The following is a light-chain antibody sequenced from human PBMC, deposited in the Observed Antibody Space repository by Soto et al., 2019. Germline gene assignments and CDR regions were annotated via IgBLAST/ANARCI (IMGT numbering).Light chain of an antibody. CDR1: SSNIGNNY. CDR3: ATWDGSLPGEV. CDR2: DNN. J-gene: IGLJ2*01. V-gene: IGLV1-51*01. Sequence: QSVLTQSPSVSAAPGQQVTISCSGSSSNIGNNYVSWYQQLPGTAPKLLIYDNNKRPSGIPDRFSGSKSGTSGTLDITGLQTVDEADYYCATWDGSLPGEVFGGGTKLNVL.